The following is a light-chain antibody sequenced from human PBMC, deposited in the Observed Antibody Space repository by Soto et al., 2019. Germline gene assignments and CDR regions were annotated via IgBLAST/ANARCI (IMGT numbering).Light chain of an antibody. CDR2: GNT. J-gene: IGLJ3*02. V-gene: IGLV1-40*01. CDR1: SSNLGAGYD. Sequence: QSVLTQPPSVSGAPGQRVIISCTGGSSNLGAGYDAHWYQHPPGAAPKLLISGNTYRPSGVPDRFSGSKSGTSASLAITGLQPEDEADYFCQSYDVTLSGSRVFGGGTKVTVL. CDR3: QSYDVTLSGSRV.